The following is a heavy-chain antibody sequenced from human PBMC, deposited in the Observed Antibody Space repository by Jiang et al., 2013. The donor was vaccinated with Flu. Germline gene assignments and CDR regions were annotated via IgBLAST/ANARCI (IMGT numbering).Heavy chain of an antibody. V-gene: IGHV3-30*13. CDR3: ARGGAQYSGYAGDDY. CDR1: GLTFKRYD. Sequence: QLVESGGRRVPXRGGSLRLSCAASGLTFKRYDMHWFRQAPGKAPEWVAVISYDAIARYRADSAQGRFTISRDNSKSMLYLEIDSLRGDDTGVYYCARGGAQYSGYAGDDYWGQGTLVTVSS. D-gene: IGHD5-12*01. J-gene: IGHJ4*02. CDR2: ISYDAIAR.